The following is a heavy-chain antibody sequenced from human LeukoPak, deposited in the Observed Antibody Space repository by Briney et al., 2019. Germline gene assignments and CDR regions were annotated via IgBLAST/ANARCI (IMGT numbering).Heavy chain of an antibody. J-gene: IGHJ4*02. CDR2: IYSDGST. CDR1: GFTVSSNY. Sequence: PGGSLRLSCAASGFTVSSNYMSWVRQAPGKGLEWVSVIYSDGSTYYADSVKGRFTISRDNSKNTLYLQMNPLRAEDTAVYYCAREAYSSGWYKDYWGRGTLVTVSS. V-gene: IGHV3-53*01. CDR3: AREAYSSGWYKDY. D-gene: IGHD6-19*01.